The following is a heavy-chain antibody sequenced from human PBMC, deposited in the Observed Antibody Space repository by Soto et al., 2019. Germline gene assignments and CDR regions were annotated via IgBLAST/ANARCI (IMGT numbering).Heavy chain of an antibody. CDR2: IIPIFGTA. CDR3: AGGRSGNSVLRFLEWIY. CDR1: GGTFSSYA. D-gene: IGHD3-3*01. J-gene: IGHJ4*02. Sequence: QVQLVQSGAEVKKPGSSVKVSCKASGGTFSSYAISWVRQAPGQGLEWMGGIIPIFGTANYAQKFQGRVTIIAXXSXSXXYMELSSLRSEDTAVYYCAGGRSGNSVLRFLEWIYWGQGTLVTVSS. V-gene: IGHV1-69*12.